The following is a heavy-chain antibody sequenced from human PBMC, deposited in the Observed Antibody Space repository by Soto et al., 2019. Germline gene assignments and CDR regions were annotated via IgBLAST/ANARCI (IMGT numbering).Heavy chain of an antibody. Sequence: QAQLVESGGGVVQPGRSLRLSCTASGFTFRSYGMHWVRQAPGKGLEWVAVIWYDGSNKYYADSVKGRFTISRDNSKNTLYLQMNSLRAEDTAMYFCAKDGEVLGSLYYFDYWGQGTLVAVSS. CDR1: GFTFRSYG. CDR2: IWYDGSNK. J-gene: IGHJ4*02. CDR3: AKDGEVLGSLYYFDY. D-gene: IGHD3-10*01. V-gene: IGHV3-33*06.